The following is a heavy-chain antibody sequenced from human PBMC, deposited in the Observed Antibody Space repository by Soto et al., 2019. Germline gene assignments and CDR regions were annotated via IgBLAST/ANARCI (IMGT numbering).Heavy chain of an antibody. J-gene: IGHJ6*02. CDR3: AADPLVRYFDWLLPSIYYYYGMDV. V-gene: IGHV1-58*01. CDR2: IVVGSGNT. Sequence: SVKVSCKASGYTFTSSAVQWVRQARGQRLEWIGWIVVGSGNTNYAQKFQERVTITRDMSTSTAYMELSSLRSEDTAVYYCAADPLVRYFDWLLPSIYYYYGMDVWGQGTTVTVSS. D-gene: IGHD3-9*01. CDR1: GYTFTSSA.